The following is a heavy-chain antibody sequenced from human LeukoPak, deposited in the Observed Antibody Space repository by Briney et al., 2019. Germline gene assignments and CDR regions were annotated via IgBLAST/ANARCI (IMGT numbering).Heavy chain of an antibody. CDR3: ARAADRIAVAGTAIDY. D-gene: IGHD6-19*01. Sequence: PAQTLSLTCAVSGVSISSGGYSWSGIRQPPGKGLERIGYIFHSRSNYYTPSLKTRLTISVDTSKNPFSLKLRYVTAADTAVYYCARAADRIAVAGTAIDYWGQGPLAPVSS. V-gene: IGHV4-30-2*01. CDR2: IFHSRSN. J-gene: IGHJ4*02. CDR1: GVSISSGGYS.